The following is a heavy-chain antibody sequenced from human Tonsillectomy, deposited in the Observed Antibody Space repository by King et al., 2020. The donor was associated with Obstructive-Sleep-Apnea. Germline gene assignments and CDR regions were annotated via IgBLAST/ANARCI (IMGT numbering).Heavy chain of an antibody. Sequence: VQLQQWGAGLLKPSGTLSLTCAVYGGSFSGHYWSWIRHPPAKGLEWSVEIKTSGSTNYSPSRKSRVTISVDTSKNQFTLKLSSVTAADTAVYYCARVDFGDYKFDYWGQGTLVTVSS. CDR3: ARVDFGDYKFDY. D-gene: IGHD4-17*01. CDR1: GGSFSGHY. J-gene: IGHJ4*02. CDR2: IKTSGST. V-gene: IGHV4-34*01.